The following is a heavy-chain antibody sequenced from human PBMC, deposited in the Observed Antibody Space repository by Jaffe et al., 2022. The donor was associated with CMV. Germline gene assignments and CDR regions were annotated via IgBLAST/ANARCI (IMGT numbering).Heavy chain of an antibody. CDR2: IDHAGSI. CDR1: GGAFGNYY. CDR3: ARVGMKNSGYEFRWGPKTTTYKWFDP. D-gene: IGHD5-12*01. Sequence: QVQLQQWGAGLLKPSDTLSLTCAINGGAFGNYYWSWIRQSPTKGLEWIGEIDHAGSINSNPSLQSRLTISIDTSKNQFSLKLRSVTAADTAVYYCARVGMKNSGYEFRWGPKTTTYKWFDPWGQGTLVTVSS. J-gene: IGHJ5*02. V-gene: IGHV4-34*01.